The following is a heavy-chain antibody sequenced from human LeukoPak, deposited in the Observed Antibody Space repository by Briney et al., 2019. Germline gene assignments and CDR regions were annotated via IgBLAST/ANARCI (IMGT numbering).Heavy chain of an antibody. J-gene: IGHJ4*02. V-gene: IGHV3-66*02. Sequence: GGSLRLSCAASGFTVSSNYMNWVRQAPGKGLEWVSIIYSGGDTYYADSVKGRFTISRDNSKNALYLQMNSLRAEDTAVYYCTRGPGSTWYSDYWGQGTLVTVSS. CDR3: TRGPGSTWYSDY. CDR1: GFTVSSNY. CDR2: IYSGGDT. D-gene: IGHD6-13*01.